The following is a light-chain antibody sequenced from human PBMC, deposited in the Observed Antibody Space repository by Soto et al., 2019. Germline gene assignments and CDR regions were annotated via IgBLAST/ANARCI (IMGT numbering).Light chain of an antibody. Sequence: PGEGATLSCRASQSVRSGSLAWYQQKPGQAPRLLIYGASSRATDIPDRFSGSGYGTDFILTISRLEPEDFAVYYCQHYADSPHTFGQGNKLEIK. J-gene: IGKJ2*01. CDR3: QHYADSPHT. V-gene: IGKV3-20*01. CDR1: QSVRSGS. CDR2: GAS.